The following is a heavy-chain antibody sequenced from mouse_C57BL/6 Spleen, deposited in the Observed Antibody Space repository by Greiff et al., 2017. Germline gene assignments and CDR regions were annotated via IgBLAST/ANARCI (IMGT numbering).Heavy chain of an antibody. CDR2: INPNYGTT. V-gene: IGHV1-39*01. Sequence: VHVKQSGPELVKPGASVKISCKASGYSFTDYNMNWVKQSNGKSLEWIGVINPNYGTTSYNQKFKGKATLTVDQSSSTAYMQLNSLTSEVSAVYYCARRGNSNYHYAMDYWGQGTSVTVSS. D-gene: IGHD2-5*01. CDR3: ARRGNSNYHYAMDY. CDR1: GYSFTDYN. J-gene: IGHJ4*01.